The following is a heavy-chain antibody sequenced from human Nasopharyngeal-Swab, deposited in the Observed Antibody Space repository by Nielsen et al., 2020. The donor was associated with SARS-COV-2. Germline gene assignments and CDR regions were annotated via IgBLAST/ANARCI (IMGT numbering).Heavy chain of an antibody. CDR3: AKLSGGYYDSSGLIY. Sequence: GGSLRLSCAASGFTFSSYWMHWVRQAPGKGLVWVSRINSDGSSTSYADSVKGRFTISRDNAKNTLYLQMNSLRAEDTALYYCAKLSGGYYDSSGLIYWGQGTLVTVSS. CDR1: GFTFSSYW. J-gene: IGHJ4*02. V-gene: IGHV3-74*01. CDR2: INSDGSST. D-gene: IGHD3-22*01.